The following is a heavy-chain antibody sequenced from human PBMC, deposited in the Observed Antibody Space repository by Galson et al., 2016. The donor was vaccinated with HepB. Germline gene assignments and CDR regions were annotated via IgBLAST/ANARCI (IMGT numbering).Heavy chain of an antibody. CDR3: ARDLIAAAGRTFYYYYYYMDV. D-gene: IGHD6-13*01. CDR2: ISVSSSYI. Sequence: SLRLSCAASGFTFTSYTMNWVRQAPGKGLEWVSSISVSSSYIYYADSVKGRFTISGDNAKNSLYLQMTSLRAEDTAVYYCARDLIAAAGRTFYYYYYYMDVWGKGTTVTVSS. V-gene: IGHV3-21*06. J-gene: IGHJ6*03. CDR1: GFTFTSYT.